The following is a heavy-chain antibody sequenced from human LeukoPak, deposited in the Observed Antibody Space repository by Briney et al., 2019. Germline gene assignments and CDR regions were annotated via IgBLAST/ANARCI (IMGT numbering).Heavy chain of an antibody. CDR2: ITSSSSHI. J-gene: IGHJ4*02. CDR3: ARHVVAVGFDY. D-gene: IGHD3-22*01. V-gene: IGHV3-21*01. Sequence: GSLRLSCAASGFTFSSYSMNWVRQAPGKGLEWVSSITSSSSHIYYADSVKGRFTISRDNAKNSLYLQMNSLRAEDTAVYYCARHVVAVGFDYWGQGTLVTVSS. CDR1: GFTFSSYS.